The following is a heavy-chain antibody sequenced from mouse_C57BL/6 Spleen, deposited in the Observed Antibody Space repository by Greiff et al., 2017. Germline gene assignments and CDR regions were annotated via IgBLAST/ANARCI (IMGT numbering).Heavy chain of an antibody. CDR2: IDPSDSYT. D-gene: IGHD1-1*01. CDR1: GYTFTSYW. V-gene: IGHV1-69*01. CDR3: ARCGSSPYYFDY. J-gene: IGHJ2*01. Sequence: QVQLQQPGAELVMPGASVKLSCKASGYTFTSYWMHWVKQRPGQGLAWIGEIDPSDSYTNYNQKFKGKSTLTVDKSSSTAYMQLSSLTSEDSAVYYCARCGSSPYYFDYWGQGTTLTVSS.